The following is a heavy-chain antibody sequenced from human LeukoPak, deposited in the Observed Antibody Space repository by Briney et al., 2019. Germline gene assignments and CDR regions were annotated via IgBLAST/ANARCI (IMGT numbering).Heavy chain of an antibody. V-gene: IGHV4-59*08. CDR3: ARAGDSTGYFDY. J-gene: IGHJ4*02. CDR2: IYYSGST. CDR1: GGSFRSDY. D-gene: IGHD6-25*01. Sequence: PSETLSLTCIVTGGSFRSDYWSWIRQPPGKGLEWIGYIYYSGSTNYNPSLKSRVTISVDTSKTQFSLKLSSVTAADTAVYYCARAGDSTGYFDYWGQGTLVTVSS.